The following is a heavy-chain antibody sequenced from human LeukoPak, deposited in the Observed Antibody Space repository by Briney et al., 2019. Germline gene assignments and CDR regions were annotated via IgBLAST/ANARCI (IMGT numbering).Heavy chain of an antibody. V-gene: IGHV1-2*02. Sequence: GPAKVSCKASGYTFTGYYMHWVRQAPGQGLEWMGWINPNSGGTNYAQRFQGRVTMTRDTSISTAYMELSRLRSDDTAVYYCARPYYYGSGSLDYWGQGTLVTVSS. D-gene: IGHD3-10*01. J-gene: IGHJ4*02. CDR3: ARPYYYGSGSLDY. CDR1: GYTFTGYY. CDR2: INPNSGGT.